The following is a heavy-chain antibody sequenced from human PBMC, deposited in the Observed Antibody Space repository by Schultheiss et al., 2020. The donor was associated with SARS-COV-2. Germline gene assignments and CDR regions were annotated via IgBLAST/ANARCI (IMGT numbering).Heavy chain of an antibody. D-gene: IGHD5/OR15-5a*01. J-gene: IGHJ6*02. Sequence: SVKVSCKVSGYTLTEFSVHWVRQSPGIGLEWVGGIIPIFGTANYAQKFQGRVTITADKSTSTAYMELSSLRSEDTAVYYCARTAANIYDFLDYYGMDVWGQGTTVTVSS. CDR2: IIPIFGTA. V-gene: IGHV1-69*06. CDR1: GYTLTEFS. CDR3: ARTAANIYDFLDYYGMDV.